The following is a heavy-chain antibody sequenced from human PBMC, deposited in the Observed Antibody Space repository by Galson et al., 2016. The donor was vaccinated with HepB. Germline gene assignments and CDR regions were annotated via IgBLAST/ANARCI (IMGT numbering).Heavy chain of an antibody. CDR2: INPSGGIT. CDR3: ARDPGGFGVGGYDY. V-gene: IGHV1-46*01. CDR1: GYTFTTYY. D-gene: IGHD3-3*01. J-gene: IGHJ4*02. Sequence: SVKVSCKASGYTFTTYYIHWVRQAPGQGLEWMGIINPSGGITTYAQKFQGRVTMTRDMSTSTVYMELSSLRSEDTAVYYCARDPGGFGVGGYDYWGQGSLVTVSS.